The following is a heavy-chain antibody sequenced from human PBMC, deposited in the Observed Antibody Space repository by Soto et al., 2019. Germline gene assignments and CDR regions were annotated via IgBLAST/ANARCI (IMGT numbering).Heavy chain of an antibody. CDR1: GFTFSSYS. J-gene: IGHJ4*02. CDR3: ARDSGASGGSCYDY. CDR2: ISSSSSYI. V-gene: IGHV3-21*01. D-gene: IGHD2-15*01. Sequence: EVQLVESGGGLVKPGGSLRLSCAASGFTFSSYSMNWVRQAPGKGLEWVSSISSSSSYIYYADSVKGRFIISRDNAKNSLYLQMNSLRAEDTAVYYCARDSGASGGSCYDYWGQGTLVTVSS.